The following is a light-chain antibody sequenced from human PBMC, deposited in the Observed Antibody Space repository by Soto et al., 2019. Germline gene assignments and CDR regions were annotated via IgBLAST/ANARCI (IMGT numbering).Light chain of an antibody. CDR2: DTS. J-gene: IGKJ4*01. CDR3: HHRSNWPLT. V-gene: IGKV3-11*01. CDR1: QNVFSS. Sequence: EIVLTQSPVTLSLSPGERATLSCRASQNVFSSLAWYQQKPGQAPRLLIYDTSTRATAIPARFRGSGSGTDFTLTISSLEPEDFAVYYCHHRSNWPLTFGGGTKVEIK.